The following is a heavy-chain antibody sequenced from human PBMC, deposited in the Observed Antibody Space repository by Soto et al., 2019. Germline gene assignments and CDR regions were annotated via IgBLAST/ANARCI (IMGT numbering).Heavy chain of an antibody. V-gene: IGHV4-34*01. Sequence: SETRYIAWAVYGGSFSWYYWSWIRQPPGKGLGWIGEINHSGSTNYNPSLKSRVTISVDTSKNQFSLKLSSVTAADTAVYYCARSGPLLRYFDWLLSPRGTMDVWGQGATVTVSS. CDR2: INHSGST. CDR3: ARSGPLLRYFDWLLSPRGTMDV. D-gene: IGHD3-9*01. J-gene: IGHJ6*02. CDR1: GGSFSWYY.